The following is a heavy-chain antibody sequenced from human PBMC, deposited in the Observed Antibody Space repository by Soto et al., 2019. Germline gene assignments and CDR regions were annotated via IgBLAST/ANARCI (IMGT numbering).Heavy chain of an antibody. Sequence: QVQLVESGGRVVQSGGSLRLSCAASGFMFSRYAIHWVRQAPGKGLEWVAVISKDGSVKYYIDSVRGRFTISTDKSKNTVYLEMNNMRDDDTAVFYCVRSRSGAVPDSFGYWGQGTLVTVSS. CDR2: ISKDGSVK. D-gene: IGHD3-3*01. J-gene: IGHJ4*02. V-gene: IGHV3-30-3*01. CDR1: GFMFSRYA. CDR3: VRSRSGAVPDSFGY.